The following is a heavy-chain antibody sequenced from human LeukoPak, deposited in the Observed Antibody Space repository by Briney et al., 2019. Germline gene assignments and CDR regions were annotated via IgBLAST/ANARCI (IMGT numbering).Heavy chain of an antibody. CDR1: GSTFSSYG. V-gene: IGHV3-30*02. CDR2: IRFVGSTK. CDR3: ARNSGNFFGDGFDI. Sequence: GGSRRPSCAAPGSTFSSYGMHWVRQAPGKGLGWVGFIRFVGSTKYYADSVKGRFPISRDNSTDTLYLQMNSLRAEDTARYYCARNSGNFFGDGFDIGGEGTVVTVS. D-gene: IGHD1-26*01. J-gene: IGHJ3*02.